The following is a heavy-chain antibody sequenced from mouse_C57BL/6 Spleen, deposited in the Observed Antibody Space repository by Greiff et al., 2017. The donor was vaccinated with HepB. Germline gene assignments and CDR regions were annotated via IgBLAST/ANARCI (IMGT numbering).Heavy chain of an antibody. D-gene: IGHD1-1*01. J-gene: IGHJ3*01. CDR3: AGDITTVAPWFAY. Sequence: VQLQQSGAELVKPGASVKISCKASGYAFSSYWMNWVKQRPGKGLEWIGQIYPGDGDTNYNGKFKGKATLTADKSSSTAYMQLSSLTSEDSAVYFCAGDITTVAPWFAYWGQGTLVTVSA. CDR1: GYAFSSYW. CDR2: IYPGDGDT. V-gene: IGHV1-80*01.